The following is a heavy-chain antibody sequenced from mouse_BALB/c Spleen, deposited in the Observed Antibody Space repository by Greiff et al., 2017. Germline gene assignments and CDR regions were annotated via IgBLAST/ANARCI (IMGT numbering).Heavy chain of an antibody. J-gene: IGHJ4*01. CDR2: ISSGGSYT. CDR3: ARQDDGSYYAMDY. V-gene: IGHV5-6*01. CDR1: GFTFSSYG. Sequence: EVQRVESGGDLVKPGGSLKLSCAASGFTFSSYGMSWVRQTPDKRLEWVATISSGGSYTYYPDSVKGRFTISRDNAKNTLYLQMSSLKSEDTAMYYCARQDDGSYYAMDYWGQGTSVTVSA. D-gene: IGHD1-1*01.